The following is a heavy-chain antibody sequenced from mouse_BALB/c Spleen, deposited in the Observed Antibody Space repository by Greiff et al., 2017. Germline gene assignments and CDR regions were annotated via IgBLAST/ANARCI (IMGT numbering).Heavy chain of an antibody. CDR3: AFYGYAMDY. CDR1: GFTFSSYA. J-gene: IGHJ4*01. V-gene: IGHV5-6-5*01. CDR2: ISSGGST. Sequence: DVMLVESGGGLVKPGGSLKLSCAASGFTFSSYAMSWVRQTPEKRLEWVASISSGGSTYYPDSVKGRFTISRDNARNILYLQMSSLRSEDTAMYYCAFYGYAMDYWGQGTSVTVSS. D-gene: IGHD1-1*01.